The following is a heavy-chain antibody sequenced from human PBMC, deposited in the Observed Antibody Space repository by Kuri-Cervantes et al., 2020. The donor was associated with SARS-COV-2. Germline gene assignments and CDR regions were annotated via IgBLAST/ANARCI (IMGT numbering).Heavy chain of an antibody. J-gene: IGHJ4*02. D-gene: IGHD3-22*01. V-gene: IGHV4-31*03. CDR2: IYSGGTT. Sequence: LRLSCTVSGGSIRSEGYYWSWIRQRPGKGLEWIGYIYSGGTTYYSPSLKSRLTISMDTSKNHFSLKLGSVTAADTAMYYCARYYYDSRGYVFFDYWGRGNPVTVSS. CDR3: ARYYYDSRGYVFFDY. CDR1: GGSIRSEGYY.